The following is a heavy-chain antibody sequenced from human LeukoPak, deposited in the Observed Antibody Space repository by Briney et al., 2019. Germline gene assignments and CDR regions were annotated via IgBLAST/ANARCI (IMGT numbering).Heavy chain of an antibody. CDR1: GGSISSYY. Sequence: SETLSLTCTVSGGSISSYYWSWIRQPPGKGLEWIGYIYYSGSTNYNPSLKSRVTISVDTSKNQFSLKLSSVTAADTAVYYCARVTTVTTCVGCRGMDVWGKGTSVTVSS. V-gene: IGHV4-59*01. CDR3: ARVTTVTTCVGCRGMDV. D-gene: IGHD4-17*01. CDR2: IYYSGST. J-gene: IGHJ6*04.